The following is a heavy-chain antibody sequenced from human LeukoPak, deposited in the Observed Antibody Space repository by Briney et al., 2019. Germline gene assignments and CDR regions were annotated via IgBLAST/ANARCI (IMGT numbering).Heavy chain of an antibody. D-gene: IGHD6-13*01. J-gene: IGHJ5*02. V-gene: IGHV4-59*01. CDR2: IYYRGST. CDR3: ARGAPYSSSWYR. Sequence: SETLSLTCTVSGGSISSYYWSWIRQPPGKGLEWIGYIYYRGSTNYNPSLKSRVTISVDTSKNQFSLKLSSVTAADTAVYYCARGAPYSSSWYRWGQGTLVTVSS. CDR1: GGSISSYY.